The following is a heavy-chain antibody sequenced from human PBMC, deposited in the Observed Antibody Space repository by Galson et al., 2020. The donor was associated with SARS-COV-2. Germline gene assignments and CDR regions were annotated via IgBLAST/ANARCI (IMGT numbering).Heavy chain of an antibody. Sequence: GGSLRLSCEASGFTFRTHAMHWVRQAPGKGLEWVAIISYDGDSKYYADSVKGRFTIPRDNSKNKQYLQMTSLRTEDTAVYYCARSSGYYGPVDFWGQGTLVTVSS. J-gene: IGHJ3*01. CDR3: ARSSGYYGPVDF. V-gene: IGHV3-30*04. D-gene: IGHD4-17*01. CDR1: GFTFRTHA. CDR2: ISYDGDSK.